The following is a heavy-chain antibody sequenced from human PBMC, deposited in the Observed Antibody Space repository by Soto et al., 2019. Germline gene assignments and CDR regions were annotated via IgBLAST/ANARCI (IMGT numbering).Heavy chain of an antibody. V-gene: IGHV4-31*03. CDR3: AYCAGVVRDGNHRYGMDF. CDR1: GGSISSGGYY. CDR2: IYYSGST. J-gene: IGHJ6*02. D-gene: IGHD3-10*01. Sequence: SETLSLTCTVSGGSISSGGYYWSWIRQHPGKGLEWIGYIYYSGSTYYNPSLKSRVTISVDTSKNQFSLKLSSVTGADTAVYYGAYCAGVVRDGNHRYGMDFWGQRTTVPVS.